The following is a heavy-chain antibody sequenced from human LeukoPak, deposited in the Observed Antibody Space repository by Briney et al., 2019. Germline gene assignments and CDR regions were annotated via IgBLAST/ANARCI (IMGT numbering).Heavy chain of an antibody. CDR3: ARHRITMIPAGYFQH. CDR2: INHSGST. Sequence: SETLSLTCAVYGGSFSGYYWSWIRQPPGKGLEWIGEINHSGSTNYNPSLKSRVTISVDTSKNQFSLKLSSVTAADTAVYYCARHRITMIPAGYFQHWGQGTLVTVSS. J-gene: IGHJ1*01. D-gene: IGHD3-22*01. CDR1: GGSFSGYY. V-gene: IGHV4-34*01.